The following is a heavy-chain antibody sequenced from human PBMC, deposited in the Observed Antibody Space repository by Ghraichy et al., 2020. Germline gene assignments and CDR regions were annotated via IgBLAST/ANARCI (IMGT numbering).Heavy chain of an antibody. CDR2: IRQDGRET. CDR1: GFSFNSYW. Sequence: ETLSLTCGASGFSFNSYWLSWVRQAPGKGPEWVANIRQDGRETYYVDSVKGRFTISRDNANNSLFLMMQSLRVEDSAVYYCARAGRGTAFDFWGQGTPVSVSS. D-gene: IGHD1-14*01. V-gene: IGHV3-7*01. CDR3: ARAGRGTAFDF. J-gene: IGHJ4*02.